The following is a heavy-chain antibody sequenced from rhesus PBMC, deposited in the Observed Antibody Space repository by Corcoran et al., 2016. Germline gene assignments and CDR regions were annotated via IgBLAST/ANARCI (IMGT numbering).Heavy chain of an antibody. D-gene: IGHD4-4*01. V-gene: IGHV4-80*01. CDR1: GASISSSW. CDR3: ARSGYGSGGVY. J-gene: IGHJ4*01. Sequence: QVQLQESGPGLVKPSETLSLTCAVSGASISSSWWSWIRPPPGKGLEWIGEIFGNSGNSYYNPSLKSRVIISKDAAKNQFSLKLSSVTAADTAVYYCARSGYGSGGVYWGQGILVTVSS. CDR2: IFGNSGNS.